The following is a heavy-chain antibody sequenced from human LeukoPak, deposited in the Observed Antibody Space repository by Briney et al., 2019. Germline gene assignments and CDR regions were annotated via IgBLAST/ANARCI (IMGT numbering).Heavy chain of an antibody. D-gene: IGHD6-19*01. J-gene: IGHJ4*02. Sequence: ASVKVSCKASRYTFTSYDINWVRQATGQGLEWMGWMNPNSGNTGYAQKLQGRVTITRNTSISTAYMELSSLRSDDTAVYYCARDGYSSGWYPSPYYFDYWGQGTLVTVSS. V-gene: IGHV1-8*03. CDR2: MNPNSGNT. CDR1: RYTFTSYD. CDR3: ARDGYSSGWYPSPYYFDY.